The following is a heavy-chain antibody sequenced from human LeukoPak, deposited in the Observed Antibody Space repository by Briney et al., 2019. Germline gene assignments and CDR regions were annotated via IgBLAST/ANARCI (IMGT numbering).Heavy chain of an antibody. CDR1: GFTFSNFW. CDR3: ARDPPGLSYFDY. J-gene: IGHJ4*02. D-gene: IGHD2-2*01. CDR2: IKQDETEK. V-gene: IGHV3-7*03. Sequence: GSLRLSCTASGFTFSNFWMGWVRQAPGKGLEWVANIKQDETEKFYLGSVKGRFTISRDNAKNSLYLQMNSLRVEDTALYYCARDPPGLSYFDYWGQGTLVTVSS.